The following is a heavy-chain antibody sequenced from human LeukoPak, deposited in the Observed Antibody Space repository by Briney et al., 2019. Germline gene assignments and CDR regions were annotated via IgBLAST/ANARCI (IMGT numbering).Heavy chain of an antibody. CDR3: ARYTDYYDSSGLRRGVGYNWFDP. CDR1: GYTTRSGDK. Sequence: SETLSLTCTVSGYTTRSGDKWGGSRAPAGRGEEGIGKSYHSGSTYYKESVKSRVTISGDKSKNQFSLKLSSVTAADTPVYYCARYTDYYDSSGLRRGVGYNWFDPWGQGTLVTVSS. V-gene: IGHV4-38-2*02. J-gene: IGHJ5*02. CDR2: SYHSGST. D-gene: IGHD3-22*01.